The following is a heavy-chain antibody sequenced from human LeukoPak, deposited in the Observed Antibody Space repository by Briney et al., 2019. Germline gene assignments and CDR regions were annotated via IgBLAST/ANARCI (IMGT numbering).Heavy chain of an antibody. CDR3: ARAASVALPSAFDI. V-gene: IGHV3-20*04. D-gene: IGHD6-25*01. CDR2: MNWNGGST. CDR1: GFSFDDYG. Sequence: PGGSLRLSCAASGFSFDDYGMSWVRQVPGKGLEWVSGMNWNGGSTSYTDSVKGRFTISRDNAKNSLYLQMNSLRAEDMALYYCARAASVALPSAFDIWGQGTMVTVSS. J-gene: IGHJ3*02.